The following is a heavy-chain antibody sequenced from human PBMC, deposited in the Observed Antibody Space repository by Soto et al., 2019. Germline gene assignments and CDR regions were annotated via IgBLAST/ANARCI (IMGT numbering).Heavy chain of an antibody. J-gene: IGHJ4*02. CDR3: ARGGGYCSGGSCYSYYFDY. CDR1: GGTFSSYA. D-gene: IGHD2-15*01. Sequence: GASVKVSCKASGGTFSSYAISWVRQAPGQGLEWMGGIIPIFGTANYAQKLQGWVTMTRDTSISTAYMELSRLRSDDTAVYYCARGGGYCSGGSCYSYYFDYWGQGTLVTVSS. V-gene: IGHV1-69*05. CDR2: IIPIFGTA.